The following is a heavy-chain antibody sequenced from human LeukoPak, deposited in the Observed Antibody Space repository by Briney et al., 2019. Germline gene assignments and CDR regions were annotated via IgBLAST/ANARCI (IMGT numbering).Heavy chain of an antibody. D-gene: IGHD3-10*01. J-gene: IGHJ1*01. CDR2: IRDIGEST. CDR3: AKPPVYGSGFHH. CDR1: GFTFDDYG. V-gene: IGHV3-23*01. Sequence: GGSLRLSCAASGFTFDDYGMSWVRQTPGKGLEWVSVIRDIGESTYYADSGKGRFTISRDNSKNTLYLQMNSLRAEDTAVYYCAKPPVYGSGFHHWGQGTLVTVSS.